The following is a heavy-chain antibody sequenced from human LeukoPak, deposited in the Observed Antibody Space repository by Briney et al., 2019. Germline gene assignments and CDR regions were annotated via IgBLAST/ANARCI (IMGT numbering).Heavy chain of an antibody. CDR2: IRYDGSNK. D-gene: IGHD6-13*01. CDR1: GFTFSSYG. CDR3: ARERESSSWYRGFDY. Sequence: GGSLRLSCAASGFTFSSYGMHWVRQAPGKGLEWVAFIRYDGSNKYYADSVKGRFTISRDNAKNSLYLQMNSLRAEDTAVYYCARERESSSWYRGFDYWGQGTLVTVSS. J-gene: IGHJ4*02. V-gene: IGHV3-30*02.